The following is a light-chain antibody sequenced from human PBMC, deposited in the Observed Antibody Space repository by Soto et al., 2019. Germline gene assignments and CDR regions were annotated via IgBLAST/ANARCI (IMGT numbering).Light chain of an antibody. J-gene: IGLJ3*02. CDR3: QSYDSSLSGGV. CDR1: SSNIGAGYD. Sequence: QSVLTQPPSVSGAPGQRVTISCTGSSSNIGAGYDVHWYQQLPGTAPKLLIYGNSNRPSGVPDRFSGSKSGTSASLAITGLRAEDEADCQSYDSSLSGGVFGGGTKLTVL. CDR2: GNS. V-gene: IGLV1-40*01.